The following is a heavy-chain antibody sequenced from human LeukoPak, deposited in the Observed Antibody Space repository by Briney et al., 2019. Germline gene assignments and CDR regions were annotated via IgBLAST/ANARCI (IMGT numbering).Heavy chain of an antibody. V-gene: IGHV3-53*01. Sequence: PGGSLRLSCAASGFTVSSNYMSWVRQAPGKGLEWVSVIYSGGSTYYADSVKGRFTISRDNSKNTLYFQMNSLRAEDTAVYYCARQRPGYSYGYMDYWGQGTLVTVSS. CDR1: GFTVSSNY. J-gene: IGHJ4*02. CDR2: IYSGGST. CDR3: ARQRPGYSYGYMDY. D-gene: IGHD5-18*01.